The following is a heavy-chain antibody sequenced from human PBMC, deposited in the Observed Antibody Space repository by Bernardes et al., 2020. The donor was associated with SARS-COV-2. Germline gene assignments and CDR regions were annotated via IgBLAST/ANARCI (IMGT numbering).Heavy chain of an antibody. CDR3: TTTPSIPFDM. V-gene: IGHV3-15*01. J-gene: IGHJ3*02. Sequence: GGSLRLSCAASRFTFSNAWMSWVRQAPGRGLEWVGRIKSKANGGTIDYAAPVKGRFTISRDDSKNTLYMQMNSLKTEDTAVYYCTTTPSIPFDMWGQGTMVNVSS. CDR2: IKSKANGGTI. CDR1: RFTFSNAW.